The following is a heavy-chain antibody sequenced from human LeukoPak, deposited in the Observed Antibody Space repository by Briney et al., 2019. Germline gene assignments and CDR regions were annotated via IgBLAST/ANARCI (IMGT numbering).Heavy chain of an antibody. CDR2: IYYSGST. V-gene: IGHV4-59*01. CDR1: GGSFSGYY. D-gene: IGHD3-10*01. J-gene: IGHJ4*02. Sequence: SETLSLTCAVYGGSFSGYYWSWIRQPPGKGLEWIGYIYYSGSTNYNPSLKSRVTISVDTSKNQFSLKLSSVTAADTAVYYCARASPGRGAPLDYWGQGTLVTVSS. CDR3: ARASPGRGAPLDY.